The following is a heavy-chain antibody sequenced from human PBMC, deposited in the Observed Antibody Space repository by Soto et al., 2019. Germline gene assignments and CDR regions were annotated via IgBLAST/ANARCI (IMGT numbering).Heavy chain of an antibody. J-gene: IGHJ4*02. CDR2: INPNSGGT. D-gene: IGHD5-18*01. V-gene: IGHV1-2*06. CDR1: GYIFTDYY. Sequence: QVQLVQSGAEVKKPGASVKVSCKASGYIFTDYYMHWVRQAPGQELGWMGRINPNSGGTNYAQKFQGRVTMTRDTSISTAYTELSSLRSEDMATYYCARDGNFAFRGYSFGFDFWGQGTLVTVSS. CDR3: ARDGNFAFRGYSFGFDF.